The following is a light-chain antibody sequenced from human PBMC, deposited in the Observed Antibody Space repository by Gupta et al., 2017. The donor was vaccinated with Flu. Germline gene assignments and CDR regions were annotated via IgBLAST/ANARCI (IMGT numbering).Light chain of an antibody. CDR3: QAWDSSTAV. J-gene: IGLJ3*02. CDR2: QDS. V-gene: IGLV3-1*01. CDR1: KLGNKD. Sequence: SYELTQAPSVSVSPGQTATITCSGDKLGNKDVCWYQRKPGQSPVLVIYQDSKRPSGIPERFSGSNSGNTATLTISGTQARDEADYYCQAWDSSTAVFGGGTKVAVL.